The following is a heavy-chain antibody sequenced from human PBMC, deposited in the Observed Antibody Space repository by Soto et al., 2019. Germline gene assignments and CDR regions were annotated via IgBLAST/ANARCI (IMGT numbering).Heavy chain of an antibody. CDR3: ARLEGLATISYYFDF. CDR2: INHSGST. Sequence: SETLSLTCAVYGGSFSGYYWSWIRQPPGKGLEWIGEINHSGSTNYNPSLKSRVTISVDTSKNQFSLKLNSVTAADTAVYFCARLEGLATISYYFDFWGPGALVTVSS. J-gene: IGHJ4*02. D-gene: IGHD3-9*01. CDR1: GGSFSGYY. V-gene: IGHV4-34*01.